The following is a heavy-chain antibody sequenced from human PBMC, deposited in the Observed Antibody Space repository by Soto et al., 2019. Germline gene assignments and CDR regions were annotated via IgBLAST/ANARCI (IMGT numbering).Heavy chain of an antibody. V-gene: IGHV3-30-3*01. Sequence: QVQLVESGGGVVQPGRSLRLSCAASGFTFSSYAMHWVRQAPGKGLEWVAVISYDGSNKYYADSVKGRFTISRDNSKNTLYLQMNSLRAEDNAVYYCARDPLGYCSSTSCRTNWFDPCGQGTLVNRSS. CDR3: ARDPLGYCSSTSCRTNWFDP. J-gene: IGHJ5*02. CDR1: GFTFSSYA. CDR2: ISYDGSNK. D-gene: IGHD2-2*01.